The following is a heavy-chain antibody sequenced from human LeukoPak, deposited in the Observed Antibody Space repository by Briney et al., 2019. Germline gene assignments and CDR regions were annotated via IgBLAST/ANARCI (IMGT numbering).Heavy chain of an antibody. V-gene: IGHV3-21*01. CDR3: AREKNIGYYDSSGYCDY. D-gene: IGHD3-22*01. CDR2: ISSSSSYI. J-gene: IGHJ4*02. CDR1: GFTFSSYS. Sequence: GGSLRLSCAASGFTFSSYSMNWVRQAPGKGLEWVSSISSSSSYIYYADSVKCRFTISRDNAKNSLYLQMNSLRAEDTAVYYCAREKNIGYYDSSGYCDYWGQGTLVTVSS.